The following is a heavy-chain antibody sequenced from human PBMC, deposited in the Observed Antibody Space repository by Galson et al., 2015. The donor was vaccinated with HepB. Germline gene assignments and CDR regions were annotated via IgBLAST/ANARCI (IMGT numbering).Heavy chain of an antibody. J-gene: IGHJ4*02. V-gene: IGHV4-39*07. CDR2: IYYSGST. Sequence: SETLSLTCTVSGGSISSSSYYWGWIRQPPGKGLEWIGSIYYSGSTYYNPSLKSRVTISVDTSKNQFSLKLSSVTAADTAVYYCARTRHDYGDYYWGQGTLVTVSS. CDR3: ARTRHDYGDYY. CDR1: GGSISSSSYY. D-gene: IGHD4-17*01.